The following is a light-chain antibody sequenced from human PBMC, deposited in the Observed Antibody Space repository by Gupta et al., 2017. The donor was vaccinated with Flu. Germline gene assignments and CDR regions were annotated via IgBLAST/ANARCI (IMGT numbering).Light chain of an antibody. Sequence: DIQMTQSPSSVSASAGDRVTITCRATQGVDNYLGWFQQKPGKVPKSVIHSASVLQSGVPSRFSGSGSGTDFTLTISSLQPEDFATYYCQQYRYYPFTFGQGTRLEIK. CDR3: QQYRYYPFT. CDR1: QGVDNY. J-gene: IGKJ2*01. V-gene: IGKV1-16*01. CDR2: SAS.